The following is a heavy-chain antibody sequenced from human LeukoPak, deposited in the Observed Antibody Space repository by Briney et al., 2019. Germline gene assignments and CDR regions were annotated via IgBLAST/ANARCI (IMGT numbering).Heavy chain of an antibody. Sequence: GESLKISCKGSGYSFTTYWIAWVRQMPGKGLEWMGIIYPGDSDTRYSPSFQGQVTISADKSISTAYLQWSSLKASDTAMYYCARHGYGSGSYNAFDIWGQGTMVTVSS. CDR1: GYSFTTYW. CDR2: IYPGDSDT. CDR3: ARHGYGSGSYNAFDI. V-gene: IGHV5-51*01. J-gene: IGHJ3*02. D-gene: IGHD3-10*01.